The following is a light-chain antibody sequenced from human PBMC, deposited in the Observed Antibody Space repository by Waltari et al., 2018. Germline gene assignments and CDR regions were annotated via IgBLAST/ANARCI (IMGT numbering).Light chain of an antibody. CDR2: VNSDGGH. Sequence: QLVVTQSPSASASLGASVKLTCTLSGGHAAYAIAWHQQQSEKRPRFLMRVNSDGGHTKGDGVPDRFSGSSSGAERYLTISSLQSEDEADYYCQSWDTGTVVFGGGTKVTVL. V-gene: IGLV4-69*01. CDR3: QSWDTGTVV. J-gene: IGLJ2*01. CDR1: GGHAAYA.